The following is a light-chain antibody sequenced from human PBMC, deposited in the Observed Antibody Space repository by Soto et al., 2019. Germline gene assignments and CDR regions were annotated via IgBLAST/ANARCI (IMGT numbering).Light chain of an antibody. CDR1: SSDVGGYNY. CDR2: DVS. Sequence: QSVLTQPASVSGSPGQSITISCTGTSSDVGGYNYVSWYQQHPGKAPKLMIYDVSNRPSGVSNRFSGSKSGNTASLTISGRQAEDEADYYCSSYTSRSTEVFGTGTKVTVL. V-gene: IGLV2-14*01. J-gene: IGLJ1*01. CDR3: SSYTSRSTEV.